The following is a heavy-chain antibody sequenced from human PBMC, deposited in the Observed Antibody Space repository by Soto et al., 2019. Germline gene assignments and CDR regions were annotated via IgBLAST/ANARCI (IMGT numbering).Heavy chain of an antibody. D-gene: IGHD2-15*01. J-gene: IGHJ4*02. CDR1: GYTFTSYG. V-gene: IGHV1-18*01. Sequence: GASVKVSFKASGYTFTSYGISWVRQAPGQGLEWMGWISAYNGNTNYAQKLQGRVTMTTDTSTSTAYMELRSLRSDDTAVYYCARDDCSGGRCYLGDYWGQGTLVTVSS. CDR3: ARDDCSGGRCYLGDY. CDR2: ISAYNGNT.